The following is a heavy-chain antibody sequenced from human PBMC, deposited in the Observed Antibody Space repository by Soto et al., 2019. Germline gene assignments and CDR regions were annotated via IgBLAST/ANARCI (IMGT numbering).Heavy chain of an antibody. Sequence: QVQLQQSGPGLVKPSETLSLTCTVLAGSVTSDPYYWTWVRRRPGKGLEWIGYIYYTGSTYYSPSLRSRVSISRDTSKNQFSLRLTSVTAADTAVYYCAAQGGLESRYFYALFAWGQGTLVTVSS. CDR1: AGSVTSDPYY. D-gene: IGHD2-15*01. CDR2: IYYTGST. J-gene: IGHJ5*02. V-gene: IGHV4-31*03. CDR3: AAQGGLESRYFYALFA.